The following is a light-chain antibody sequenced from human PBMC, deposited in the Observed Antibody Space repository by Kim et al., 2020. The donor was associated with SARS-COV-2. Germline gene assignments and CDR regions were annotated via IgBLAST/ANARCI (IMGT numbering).Light chain of an antibody. V-gene: IGKV1-39*01. CDR3: QQSYITPFT. CDR1: QSISSH. CDR2: AAS. Sequence: DIQMTQSPSSLSASAGERVTITCRTSQSISSHLNWYHRKPGRAPKLLIYAASTLQGGVPSRFSGSGSETDFTLTISSLQPEDFATYFCQQSYITPFTFGPGTKVDIK. J-gene: IGKJ3*01.